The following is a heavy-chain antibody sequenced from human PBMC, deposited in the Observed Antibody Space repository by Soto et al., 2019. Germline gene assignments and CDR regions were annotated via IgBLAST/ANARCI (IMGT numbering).Heavy chain of an antibody. J-gene: IGHJ4*02. D-gene: IGHD1-1*01. V-gene: IGHV1-69*01. Sequence: QVQLVQSGAEVKKPGSSVKVSCKASGGTFSSYAISWVRQAPGQGLEWMGGIIPIFGTANYAQKFQGRVTITAYESTSTAYMELSSLRSEDTAVYYCARVGRPQTAPYYFDYWGQGTLVTVSS. CDR1: GGTFSSYA. CDR2: IIPIFGTA. CDR3: ARVGRPQTAPYYFDY.